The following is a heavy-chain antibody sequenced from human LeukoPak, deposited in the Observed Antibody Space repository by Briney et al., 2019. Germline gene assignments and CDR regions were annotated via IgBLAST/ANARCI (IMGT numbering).Heavy chain of an antibody. CDR2: IHPNGVNT. J-gene: IGHJ4*02. V-gene: IGHV3-23*01. Sequence: GGSLRLSCAASGFTFSSYEMNWVRQAPGKGLEWVSSIHPNGVNTHYADSVRGRFTISRDNSKNTLFLQVNSLRAEDTAVYHCARLLRYIAATGTIGGGDSWGQGTLVTVSS. CDR1: GFTFSSYE. D-gene: IGHD6-13*01. CDR3: ARLLRYIAATGTIGGGDS.